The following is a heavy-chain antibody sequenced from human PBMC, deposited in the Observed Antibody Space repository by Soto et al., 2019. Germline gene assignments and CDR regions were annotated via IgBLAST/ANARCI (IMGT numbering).Heavy chain of an antibody. V-gene: IGHV3-23*01. CDR3: AKGVGSGSYYHYYYYGMDV. Sequence: EVQLLESGGGLVQPGVSLRLSCVASGFTLGSYAMNWVRQAPGKGLEWVSAISGNGDATYYADSVKGRFTISRDNSKNTLYLQMNSLRAEDTAVYYCAKGVGSGSYYHYYYYGMDVWGQGTTVTVSS. CDR2: ISGNGDAT. D-gene: IGHD3-10*01. J-gene: IGHJ6*02. CDR1: GFTLGSYA.